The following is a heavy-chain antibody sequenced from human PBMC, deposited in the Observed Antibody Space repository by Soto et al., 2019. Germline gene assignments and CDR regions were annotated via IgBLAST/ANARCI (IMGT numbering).Heavy chain of an antibody. CDR1: GGSISSYY. J-gene: IGHJ6*02. CDR2: IYYSGST. Sequence: QVQLRESGPGLVKPSETLSLTCAVSGGSISSYYWSWIRQPPGKGLEWIGYIYYSGSTNYNPSLKSRVTISVDTSKNRFSLKLTSVPAADTAVYFCARRDYYYYGMYVWGQGTTVTVSS. CDR3: ARRDYYYYGMYV. V-gene: IGHV4-59*01.